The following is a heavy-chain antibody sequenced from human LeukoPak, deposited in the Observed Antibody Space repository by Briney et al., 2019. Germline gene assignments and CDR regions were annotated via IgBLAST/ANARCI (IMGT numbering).Heavy chain of an antibody. J-gene: IGHJ4*02. V-gene: IGHV3-21*01. CDR1: GFTFSTYS. CDR2: ISSGSSYI. CDR3: ARETGGNSGYVWVL. Sequence: GGSLRLSCAASGFTFSTYSMNWVRQAPGKGLEWVSSISSGSSYIYYADSVKGRFTVSRDNAENSLYLQMNSLRAEDTAVYYCARETGGNSGYVWVLWGQGTLVTVSS. D-gene: IGHD5-12*01.